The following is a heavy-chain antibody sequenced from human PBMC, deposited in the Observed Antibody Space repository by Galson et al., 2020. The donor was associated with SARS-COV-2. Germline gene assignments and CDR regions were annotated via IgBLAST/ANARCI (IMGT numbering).Heavy chain of an antibody. V-gene: IGHV4-59*01. J-gene: IGHJ4*02. CDR1: GGSISSYY. CDR3: ARAAQTYYDFWSGYYNAPHFDY. CDR2: IYYSGST. Sequence: SETLSLTCTVSGGSISSYYWTWIRQPPGKGLEWIGYIYYSGSTNYNPSLNSRVTISVDTSKNQFPLKLSPVTAADTAVYYCARAAQTYYDFWSGYYNAPHFDYWGQGTLVTVSS. D-gene: IGHD3-3*01.